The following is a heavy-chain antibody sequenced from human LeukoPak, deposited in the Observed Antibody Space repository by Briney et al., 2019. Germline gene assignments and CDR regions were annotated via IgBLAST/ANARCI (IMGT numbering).Heavy chain of an antibody. CDR1: GGSISTNSNFF. Sequence: SETLSLTCTVSGGSISTNSNFFWGWIRQPPGKGLDWIGIIYYSGTTYYNPSLKSRVTIFVDASKNLFSLRLTSVTAADTAVYYCARHRRVTNWYVDFWGQGTLVTVSS. J-gene: IGHJ4*02. CDR2: IYYSGTT. D-gene: IGHD1-1*01. V-gene: IGHV4-39*01. CDR3: ARHRRVTNWYVDF.